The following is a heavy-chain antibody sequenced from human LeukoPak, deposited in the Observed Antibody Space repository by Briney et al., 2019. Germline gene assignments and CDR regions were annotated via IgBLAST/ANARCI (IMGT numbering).Heavy chain of an antibody. CDR2: IRGDGSMT. V-gene: IGHV3-74*01. J-gene: IGHJ5*02. Sequence: GGSLRLSCAASEFTFSAYWMHWVRQAPGKGLVWVSRIRGDGSMTNYADSVKGRFTISRDNAKNTLYLQMNSLRAEDTALYHCASIGYCSSTSCAPIPWGQGTLVTVSS. D-gene: IGHD2-2*01. CDR3: ASIGYCSSTSCAPIP. CDR1: EFTFSAYW.